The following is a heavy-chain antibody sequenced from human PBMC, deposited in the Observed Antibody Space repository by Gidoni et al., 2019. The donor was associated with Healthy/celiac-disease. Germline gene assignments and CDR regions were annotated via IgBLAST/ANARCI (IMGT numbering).Heavy chain of an antibody. D-gene: IGHD4-17*01. CDR1: GFTFSSYG. CDR2: ILYDGSNK. Sequence: GFTFSSYGMHWVRQAPGKGLEWVAVILYDGSNKYYADSVMGRFTISRDNSKNTLYLQMNSLRAEDTAVYYCAKSYGDWGFDYWGQGTLVTVSS. CDR3: AKSYGDWGFDY. J-gene: IGHJ4*02. V-gene: IGHV3-30*18.